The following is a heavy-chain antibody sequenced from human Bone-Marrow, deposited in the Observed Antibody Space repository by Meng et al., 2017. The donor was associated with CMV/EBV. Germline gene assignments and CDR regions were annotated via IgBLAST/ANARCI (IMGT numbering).Heavy chain of an antibody. D-gene: IGHD2-15*01. V-gene: IGHV3-48*04. CDR1: GFTFSSYS. CDR3: VREGSWLTIGNWFDP. CDR2: ISSSSSTI. Sequence: GESLKISCAASGFTFSSYSMNWVRQAPGKGLEWVSYISSSSSTIYYADSVKGRFTISRDNAKNSLYLQMNSLRAEDTAVYYCVREGSWLTIGNWFDPWGQGTLVTVSS. J-gene: IGHJ5*02.